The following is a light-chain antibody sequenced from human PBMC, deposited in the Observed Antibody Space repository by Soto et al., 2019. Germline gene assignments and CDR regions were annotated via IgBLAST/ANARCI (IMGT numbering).Light chain of an antibody. CDR2: TNN. V-gene: IGLV1-44*01. CDR1: SSNIGSTT. Sequence: QSVLTQPPSASGTPGQRVTIACSGSSSNIGSTTVKWYQQLPGTAPKLLIYTNNQRPSGVPDRFSGSKSGTSASLAISGLQSEDEAEYYCAAWDDSLNGVVFGGGTKLTVL. J-gene: IGLJ3*02. CDR3: AAWDDSLNGVV.